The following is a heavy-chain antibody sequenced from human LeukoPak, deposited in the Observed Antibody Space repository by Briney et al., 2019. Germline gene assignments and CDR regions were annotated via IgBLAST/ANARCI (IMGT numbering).Heavy chain of an antibody. CDR2: IYDSGST. J-gene: IGHJ4*02. CDR1: GGSISGHF. V-gene: IGHV4-59*11. Sequence: SETLSLTCTVSGGSISGHFWSWIRQPPGKGLEWIGYIYDSGSTNYKSSLKSRVTMSLDTSKNQFSLKLTSVTAADTAVYYCVRDRELNYWGQGTLVTVSS. CDR3: VRDRELNY. D-gene: IGHD1-7*01.